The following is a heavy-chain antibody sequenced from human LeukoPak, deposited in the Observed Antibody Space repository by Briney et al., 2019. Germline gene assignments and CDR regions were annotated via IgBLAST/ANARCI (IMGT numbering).Heavy chain of an antibody. V-gene: IGHV7-4-1*02. CDR1: GYTLTSYA. D-gene: IGHD3-10*01. J-gene: IGHJ6*03. CDR2: INTNAGNP. CDR3: ARGRGASYASGSSGTKSYYYMDV. Sequence: GASVKVSFKASGYTLTSYALNWVRQAPGQGLEWMGWINTNAGNPTYAQGFTGRFVFSLDTSVSTAYLQISSLKAEDTAVYFCARGRGASYASGSSGTKSYYYMDVWGKGTTVTVSS.